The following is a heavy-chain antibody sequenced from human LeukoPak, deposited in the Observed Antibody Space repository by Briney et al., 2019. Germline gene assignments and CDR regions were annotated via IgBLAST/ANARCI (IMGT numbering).Heavy chain of an antibody. V-gene: IGHV2-5*02. D-gene: IGHD6-19*01. CDR3: SRTRRGQIGWTNDY. CDR1: GFSLTTSGVG. CDR2: IYWDDDK. J-gene: IGHJ4*02. Sequence: GPTLVKPTQTLTLTCAFSGFSLTTSGVGVGWIRQPPGRALEWLALIYWDDDKRYSPSLKSRVTITKDTSKNQVVLTMTNMDPVETATYYCSRTRRGQIGWTNDYWGQGTLVTVSS.